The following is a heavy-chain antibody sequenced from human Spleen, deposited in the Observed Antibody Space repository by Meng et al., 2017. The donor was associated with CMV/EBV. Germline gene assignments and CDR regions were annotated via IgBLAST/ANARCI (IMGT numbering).Heavy chain of an antibody. Sequence: SSGDYYWSWIRQPPGKGLEWIGYLYYSGSTYYNPSLKSRVTISVDTSKNQFSLKLSSVTAADTAVYYCARDRGSSIAARPTPYFDYWGQGTLVTVSS. V-gene: IGHV4-30-4*08. J-gene: IGHJ4*02. CDR2: LYYSGST. D-gene: IGHD6-6*01. CDR3: ARDRGSSIAARPTPYFDY. CDR1: SSGDYY.